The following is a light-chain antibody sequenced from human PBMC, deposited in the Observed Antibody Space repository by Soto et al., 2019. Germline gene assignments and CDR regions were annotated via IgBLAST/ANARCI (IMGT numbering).Light chain of an antibody. CDR3: QQYGSSGT. V-gene: IGKV3-20*01. Sequence: IVLTQSPATPCFSPGERGTLSCWASQSVSNNYLAWYQQKPGQAPRLLIYGASNRATGIPDRFSGSGSGTDFTLTISRLEPEDFAVYYCQQYGSSGTFGQGTKVDIK. CDR1: QSVSNNY. J-gene: IGKJ1*01. CDR2: GAS.